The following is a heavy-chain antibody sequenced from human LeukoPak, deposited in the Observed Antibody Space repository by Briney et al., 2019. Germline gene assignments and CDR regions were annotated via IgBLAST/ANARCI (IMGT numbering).Heavy chain of an antibody. J-gene: IGHJ4*02. Sequence: GASVKVSCKXSGGTFSSYAISWVRQAPGQGLEWMGRIIPIFGTANYAQKFQGRVTITTDESTSTAYMELSSLRSEDTAVYYCARDRLTTGGDYWGQGTLVTVSS. D-gene: IGHD4-11*01. CDR2: IIPIFGTA. V-gene: IGHV1-69*05. CDR1: GGTFSSYA. CDR3: ARDRLTTGGDY.